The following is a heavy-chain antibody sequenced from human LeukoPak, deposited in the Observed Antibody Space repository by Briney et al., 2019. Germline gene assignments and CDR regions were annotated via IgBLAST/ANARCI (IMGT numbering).Heavy chain of an antibody. CDR3: ARGRGLTATDLIGTPSWFDP. J-gene: IGHJ5*02. CDR2: IYTSGST. V-gene: IGHV4-4*07. CDR1: GGSINNYY. Sequence: SETLSLTCTVCGGSINNYYWSWIRQPAGKGLEWIGRIYTSGSTNYNPSLKSRVTISLDKSKNQFSLKLTSVTAADTAVYYCARGRGLTATDLIGTPSWFDPWGQGTLVTVSS. D-gene: IGHD2/OR15-2a*01.